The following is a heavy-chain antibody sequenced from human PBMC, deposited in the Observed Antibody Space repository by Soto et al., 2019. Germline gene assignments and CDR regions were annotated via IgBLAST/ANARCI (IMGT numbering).Heavy chain of an antibody. CDR2: IIPIFGTA. J-gene: IGHJ4*02. CDR1: GGTFSSYA. CDR3: AREGGYNLYYFDY. D-gene: IGHD5-12*01. Sequence: GASVKVSCKASGGTFSSYAISWVRQAPGQGLEWMGGIIPIFGTANYAQKFQGRVTITADESTSTAYMELSSLRSEDTAVYYCAREGGYNLYYFDYWGQGTLVTVSS. V-gene: IGHV1-69*13.